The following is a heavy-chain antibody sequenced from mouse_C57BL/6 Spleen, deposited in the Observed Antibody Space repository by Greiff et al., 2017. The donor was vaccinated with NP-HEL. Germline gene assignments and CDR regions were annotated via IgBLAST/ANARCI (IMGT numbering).Heavy chain of an antibody. CDR3: ARSDYGSSSFAY. Sequence: VQLQQSGPELVKPGASVKISCKASGYSFTGYYMNWVKQSPEKSLEWIGEINPSTGGTTYNQKFKAKATLTVDKSSSTAYMQLKSLTSEDSAVYYCARSDYGSSSFAYWGQGTLVTVSA. V-gene: IGHV1-42*01. CDR2: INPSTGGT. J-gene: IGHJ3*01. D-gene: IGHD1-1*01. CDR1: GYSFTGYY.